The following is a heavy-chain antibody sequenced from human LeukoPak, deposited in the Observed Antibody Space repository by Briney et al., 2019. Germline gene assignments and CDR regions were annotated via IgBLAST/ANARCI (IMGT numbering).Heavy chain of an antibody. J-gene: IGHJ4*02. CDR2: IGGSSGGT. V-gene: IGHV3-23*01. CDR3: AKSLGANYFDY. D-gene: IGHD3-10*01. Sequence: LGGSLRLSCAASGFTLSSYAMSWVRQAPGKGLEWVSAIGGSSGGTYYADSVMGRFTISRDNSKNTLSLQMNSLRAEDTAVYYCAKSLGANYFDYWGQGTLVTVSS. CDR1: GFTLSSYA.